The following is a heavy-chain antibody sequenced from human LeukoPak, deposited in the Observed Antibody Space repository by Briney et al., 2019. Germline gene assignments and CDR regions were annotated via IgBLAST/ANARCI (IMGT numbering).Heavy chain of an antibody. CDR1: GGTFSGYA. D-gene: IGHD3-22*01. CDR3: ARDRPYYDDPYYYYGMDV. CDR2: IIPIFGTA. V-gene: IGHV1-69*13. J-gene: IGHJ6*02. Sequence: SVKVSCKASGGTFSGYAISWVRQAPGQGLEWKGGIIPIFGTANYAQKFQGRVTITADESTSIAYMELSSLRSEDTAVYYCARDRPYYDDPYYYYGMDVWGQGTTVTVSS.